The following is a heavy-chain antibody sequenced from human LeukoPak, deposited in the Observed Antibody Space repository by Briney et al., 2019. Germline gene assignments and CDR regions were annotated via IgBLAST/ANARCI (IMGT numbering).Heavy chain of an antibody. CDR1: GYTFTDFY. CDR3: AINGATPGTRNAFDI. D-gene: IGHD7-27*01. J-gene: IGHJ3*02. CDR2: INPNSGDT. Sequence: ASVKASCKASGYTFTDFYIHWVRQAPGQGLEWMGWINPNSGDTHYVQRFQDRVTMTRDTSINTAYMELSRLRSDDTAVYYCAINGATPGTRNAFDIWGQGTMVTVSS. V-gene: IGHV1-2*02.